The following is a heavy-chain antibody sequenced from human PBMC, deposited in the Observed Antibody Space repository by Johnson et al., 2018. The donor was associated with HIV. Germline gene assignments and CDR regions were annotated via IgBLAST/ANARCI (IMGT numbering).Heavy chain of an antibody. D-gene: IGHD1-14*01. J-gene: IGHJ3*02. V-gene: IGHV3-13*01. CDR3: ARDQGELRRTHAFDI. Sequence: VQLVESGGGLVQPGGSLRLSCAASGFTFSSYDMHWVRQATGKGLEWVSAIGTAGDTYYPGSVKGRFTISRDNSKNTLYLQMKSLRHEDTAVYYCARDQGELRRTHAFDIWGQGTMVTVSS. CDR2: IGTAGDT. CDR1: GFTFSSYD.